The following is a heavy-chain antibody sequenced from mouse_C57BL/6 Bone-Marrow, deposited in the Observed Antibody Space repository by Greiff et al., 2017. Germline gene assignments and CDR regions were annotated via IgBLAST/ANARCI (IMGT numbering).Heavy chain of an antibody. CDR3: ARKSSSWYFDV. Sequence: VHVKQPGPELVKPGASVKISCKASGYSFTDYNMNWVKQSNGKSLEWIGVINPNYGTTSYNQKFKGKATLTVDQSSSTAYMQLNSLTSEDSAVYYCARKSSSWYFDVWGTGTTVTVSS. D-gene: IGHD1-1*01. CDR2: INPNYGTT. J-gene: IGHJ1*03. V-gene: IGHV1-39*01. CDR1: GYSFTDYN.